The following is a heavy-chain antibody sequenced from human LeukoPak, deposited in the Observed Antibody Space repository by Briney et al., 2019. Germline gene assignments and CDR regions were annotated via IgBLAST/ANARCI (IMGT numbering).Heavy chain of an antibody. CDR3: ASSPGYEAGYFDL. D-gene: IGHD1-1*01. CDR2: IIPIFGTA. Sequence: GASVKASCKASGGTFSSYAISWVRQAPGQGLEWMGGIIPIFGTANYAQKFQGRVTITADKSTSTAYMELSSLRSEDTAVYYCASSPGYEAGYFDLWGRGTLVTVSS. V-gene: IGHV1-69*06. CDR1: GGTFSSYA. J-gene: IGHJ2*01.